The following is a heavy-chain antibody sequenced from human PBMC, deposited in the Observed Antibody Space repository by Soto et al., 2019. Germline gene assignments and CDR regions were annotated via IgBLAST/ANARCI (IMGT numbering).Heavy chain of an antibody. CDR3: AREARAAGGFGSMSY. D-gene: IGHD2-15*01. CDR2: INPRGGST. CDR1: GYTFTSYY. Sequence: ASVKVSCKASGYTFTSYYMHWVRQAPGQGLEWMGIINPRGGSTSYAQKVQGRVTMSRGTSTSTVYMELSSLRSEDTAVYYCAREARAAGGFGSMSYWGQGTLVTASS. J-gene: IGHJ4*02. V-gene: IGHV1-46*01.